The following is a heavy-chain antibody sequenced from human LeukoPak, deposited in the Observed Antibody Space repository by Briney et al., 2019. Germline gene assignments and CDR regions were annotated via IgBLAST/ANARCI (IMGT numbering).Heavy chain of an antibody. Sequence: ASVKVSCKVSGYSLTELSMHWVRQAAGKRLEWMGGFDPEDGETIYAQKFQGRVTMTEDTSTDTAYMELSSLSSEDTAVYYCATADGSGSYYEYFDYWGQGTLVTVSS. CDR2: FDPEDGET. J-gene: IGHJ4*02. V-gene: IGHV1-24*01. CDR1: GYSLTELS. D-gene: IGHD3-10*01. CDR3: ATADGSGSYYEYFDY.